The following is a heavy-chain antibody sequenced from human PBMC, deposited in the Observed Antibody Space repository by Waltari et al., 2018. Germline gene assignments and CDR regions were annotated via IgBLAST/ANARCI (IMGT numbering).Heavy chain of an antibody. CDR2: INPKSGDT. D-gene: IGHD3-10*01. CDR3: ARERGRSEWYGVDY. J-gene: IGHJ4*02. Sequence: QVQVVQSGAEVKKPGASVRVSCQASGYTFTGYYMHWVRQGPGQGLEWVGWINPKSGDTNYSQKVQDRVTMTSDTSIDTAYMELRRLRSDDTAVYYCARERGRSEWYGVDYWGQGTLVTVSS. V-gene: IGHV1-2*02. CDR1: GYTFTGYY.